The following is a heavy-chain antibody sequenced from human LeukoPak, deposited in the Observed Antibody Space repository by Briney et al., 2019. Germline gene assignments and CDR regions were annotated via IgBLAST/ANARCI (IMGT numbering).Heavy chain of an antibody. CDR1: GGSISSSSYY. D-gene: IGHD2-2*01. Sequence: SETLSLTCTVSGGSISSSSYYWGWIRQPPGKGLEWIGSIYYSGSTYYNPSLKSRVTISVDTSKNQFSLKLSSVTAADTAVYYCARAIRARPAAVAGEYFQHWGQGTLVTVSS. CDR2: IYYSGST. J-gene: IGHJ1*01. V-gene: IGHV4-39*07. CDR3: ARAIRARPAAVAGEYFQH.